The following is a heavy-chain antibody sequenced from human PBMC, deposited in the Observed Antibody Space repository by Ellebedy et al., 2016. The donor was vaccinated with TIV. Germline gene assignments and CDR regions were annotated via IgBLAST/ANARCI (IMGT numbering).Heavy chain of an antibody. D-gene: IGHD3-10*01. CDR1: GLSFSKAW. J-gene: IGHJ3*02. Sequence: PGGSLRLSCEASGLSFSKAWMSWVRQAPGKGLEWVGRIKSKTDGGTTDYAAPVKGRFTISRDDSKNTVYVQMNSLKTEDTAVYYCTTGETNAGKYSGAFDIWGQGTAVTVSS. CDR2: IKSKTDGGTT. CDR3: TTGETNAGKYSGAFDI. V-gene: IGHV3-15*01.